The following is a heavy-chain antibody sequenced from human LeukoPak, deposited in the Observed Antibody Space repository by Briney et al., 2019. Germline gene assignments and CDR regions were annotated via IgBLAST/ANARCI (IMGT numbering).Heavy chain of an antibody. D-gene: IGHD4-23*01. V-gene: IGHV1-2*02. CDR1: GYTFTGYY. CDR2: INPDSGGT. CDR3: ARPFIETPSLGALDY. J-gene: IGHJ4*02. Sequence: ASVKVSFKASGYTFTGYYMHWVRQAPGQGLEWMGWINPDSGGTNYAQNFQGRVTMTRDTSISTAYMELSRLRSDDTAVYYCARPFIETPSLGALDYWGQGTLVTVSS.